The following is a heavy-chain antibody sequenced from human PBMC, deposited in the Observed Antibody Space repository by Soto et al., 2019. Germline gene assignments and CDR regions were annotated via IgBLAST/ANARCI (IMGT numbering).Heavy chain of an antibody. Sequence: QITLKESGPTLVKPTQTLTLTCTFSGFSLSTIGVGVGWIRQPPGKALEWLALIYWDDDKRYSPSLKSRLTVTKATSKNQVVLTMTNMDPGDTATYYCVQSRCGGDCLQSYSSHSYYGLDVWGQGTTVTVSS. CDR3: VQSRCGGDCLQSYSSHSYYGLDV. CDR1: GFSLSTIGVG. J-gene: IGHJ6*02. V-gene: IGHV2-5*02. CDR2: IYWDDDK. D-gene: IGHD2-21*02.